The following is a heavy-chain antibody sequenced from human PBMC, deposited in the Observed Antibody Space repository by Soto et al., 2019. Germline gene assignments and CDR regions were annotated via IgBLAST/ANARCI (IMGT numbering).Heavy chain of an antibody. Sequence: VQLVESGGGVVQPGRSLRLSCAASGFTFSDYAMHWVRQAPGKGLEWVAVVSHDGRNTHYADSVKGRFTISSVSSKNTVSLEMTSLRAEDTAVYYCAKGGRQWLVTSDFNYWCQGARVTGSS. D-gene: IGHD6-19*01. CDR1: GFTFSDYA. V-gene: IGHV3-30*18. CDR3: AKGGRQWLVTSDFNY. CDR2: VSHDGRNT. J-gene: IGHJ4*02.